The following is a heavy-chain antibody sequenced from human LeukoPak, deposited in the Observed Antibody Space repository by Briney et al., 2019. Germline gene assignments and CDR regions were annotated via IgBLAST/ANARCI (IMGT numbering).Heavy chain of an antibody. Sequence: PSETLSLTCAVSGGSISSSNWWSWVRQPPGKGLEWIGEIYHSGSTNYNPSLKSRVTISVDTSKNQFSLKLSSVTAADTAVYYCARDVPAAGKGSDYWGQGTLVTVSS. J-gene: IGHJ4*02. V-gene: IGHV4-4*02. CDR3: ARDVPAAGKGSDY. CDR1: GGSISSSNW. CDR2: IYHSGST. D-gene: IGHD6-13*01.